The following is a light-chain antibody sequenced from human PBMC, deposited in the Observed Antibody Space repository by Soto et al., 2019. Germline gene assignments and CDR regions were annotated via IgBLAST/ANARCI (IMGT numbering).Light chain of an antibody. CDR3: FSYRSTGILL. CDR2: EVS. Sequence: QSVLTQPASVSGSPGQSITISCIGTSSDVGGYNFVSWYQQHPGKAPKLMIYEVSNRPSGVSTRFSGSKSGNTASLPISGLEAEDEAAYYCFSYRSTGILLFGGGAKLTV. CDR1: SSDVGGYNF. V-gene: IGLV2-14*01. J-gene: IGLJ2*01.